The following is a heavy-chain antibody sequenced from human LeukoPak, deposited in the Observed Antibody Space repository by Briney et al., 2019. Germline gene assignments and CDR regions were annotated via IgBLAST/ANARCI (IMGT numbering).Heavy chain of an antibody. CDR2: ISYDGSNK. CDR3: ARKHSYFDY. J-gene: IGHJ4*02. Sequence: PGGALRLSCAASGFTCSSYGRDWVRQAAGKGLEWVAVISYDGSNKYYADSVKGRFTISRDNSKNTLYLQMNSLRAEDTAVYYCARKHSYFDYWGQGTLVTVSS. V-gene: IGHV3-30*04. CDR1: GFTCSSYG.